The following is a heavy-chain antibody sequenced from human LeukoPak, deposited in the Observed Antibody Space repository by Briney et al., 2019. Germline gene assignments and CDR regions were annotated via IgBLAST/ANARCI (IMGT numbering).Heavy chain of an antibody. CDR3: ARDTEGLRMGSGNWNYYYMDV. CDR1: GYTFTSYG. CDR2: ISAYNGNT. D-gene: IGHD1-1*01. Sequence: GASVKVSCKASGYTFTSYGISWVRQAPGQGLEWMGWISAYNGNTNYAQKLQGRVTMTTDTSTSTAYMELRSLRSDDTAVYYCARDTEGLRMGSGNWNYYYMDVWGEGTTVTVSS. J-gene: IGHJ6*03. V-gene: IGHV1-18*01.